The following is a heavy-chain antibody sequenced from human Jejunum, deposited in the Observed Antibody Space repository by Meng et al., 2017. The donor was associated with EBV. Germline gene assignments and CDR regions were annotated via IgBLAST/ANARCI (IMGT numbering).Heavy chain of an antibody. Sequence: EPGPRLVRLSGTLSATRAVSGDSISSSNWGSWVRQPPGKGLEWIGEIYHSGSTNYNPSLKSRVTISVDKSKTQFSLKLSSVTAADTAVYYCARYGSGYFPALWYWGQGTLVTVSS. CDR3: ARYGSGYFPALWY. D-gene: IGHD3-3*01. CDR1: GDSISSSNW. CDR2: IYHSGST. J-gene: IGHJ4*02. V-gene: IGHV4-4*02.